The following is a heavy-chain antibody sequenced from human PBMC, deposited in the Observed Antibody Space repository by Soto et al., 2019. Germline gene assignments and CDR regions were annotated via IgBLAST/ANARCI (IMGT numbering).Heavy chain of an antibody. J-gene: IGHJ2*01. CDR2: IIPIFGTA. Sequence: QVQLVQSGAEVKKPGSSVKVSCKASGGTFSSYAISWVRQAPGQGLEWMGGIIPIFGTANYAQKFQGRVTSTGDASXSXAYMELSSLRSEDTAVYYCARVVTVVKSFHYWYFDLWGRGTLVTVSS. V-gene: IGHV1-69*12. D-gene: IGHD2-15*01. CDR1: GGTFSSYA. CDR3: ARVVTVVKSFHYWYFDL.